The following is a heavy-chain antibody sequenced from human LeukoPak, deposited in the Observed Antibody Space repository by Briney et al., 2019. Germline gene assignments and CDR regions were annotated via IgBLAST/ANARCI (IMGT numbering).Heavy chain of an antibody. V-gene: IGHV3-74*01. CDR2: INSDGTTT. D-gene: IGHD4-23*01. CDR1: GFTLSTYW. CDR3: ARHGGFYFFDS. J-gene: IGHJ4*02. Sequence: GGSLRLSCAASGFTLSTYWMHWVRQAPGKGLVWVSRINSDGTTTTYADSVKGRFTISRDNAKNTLYLQMNSLRAEDTAVYYCARHGGFYFFDSWGQGTLVTVSS.